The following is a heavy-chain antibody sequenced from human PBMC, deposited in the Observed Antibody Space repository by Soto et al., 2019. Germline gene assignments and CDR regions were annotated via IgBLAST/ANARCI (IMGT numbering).Heavy chain of an antibody. CDR2: ISAYNGNT. J-gene: IGHJ5*02. CDR1: GYTFTSYG. V-gene: IGHV1-18*04. CDR3: ARDRGFVVVPAAADWFDP. Sequence: QVQLVQSGAEVKKPGASVKVSCKASGYTFTSYGISWVRQAPGQGLEWMGWISAYNGNTNYAQKLQGRVTMTTDTSTSTAYMELRSLRYDDTAVYYCARDRGFVVVPAAADWFDPWGQGTLVTVSS. D-gene: IGHD2-2*01.